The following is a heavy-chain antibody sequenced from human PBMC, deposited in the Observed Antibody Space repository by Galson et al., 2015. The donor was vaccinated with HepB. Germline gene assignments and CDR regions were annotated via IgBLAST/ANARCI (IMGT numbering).Heavy chain of an antibody. V-gene: IGHV3-30*03. CDR1: GFTFSNFG. D-gene: IGHD3-16*01. CDR2: ISFDGSEK. J-gene: IGHJ4*02. Sequence: SLRLSCAASGFTFSNFGMHWVRQVPGTGLEWVAVISFDGSEKYYVDSVEGRFTISRDNSKNMWYLQMNSLRAEDTAVYYCVRDKQGRTWGGDYWGQGTLVTVSS. CDR3: VRDKQGRTWGGDY.